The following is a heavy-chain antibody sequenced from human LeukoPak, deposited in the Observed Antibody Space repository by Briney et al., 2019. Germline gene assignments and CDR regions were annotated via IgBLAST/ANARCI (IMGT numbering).Heavy chain of an antibody. CDR2: IKPSGGGT. CDR3: ASWAGGNAPVASFDY. J-gene: IGHJ4*02. Sequence: ASVKVSCKASGYTFTNYYVHWVRQAPGQGLEWMGIIKPSGGGTSYALKFQGRVTMTRDTSTSTAYMELSSLRSEDTAVYYCASWAGGNAPVASFDYWGQGTLVTVSS. V-gene: IGHV1-46*01. CDR1: GYTFTNYY. D-gene: IGHD2-21*01.